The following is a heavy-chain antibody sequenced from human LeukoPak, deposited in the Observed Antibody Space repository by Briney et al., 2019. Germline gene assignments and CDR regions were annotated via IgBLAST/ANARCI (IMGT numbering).Heavy chain of an antibody. CDR3: ARHGGSYFYY. D-gene: IGHD1-26*01. Sequence: SETLSLTCTVSGGSISSYYWSWIRQAPGKGLEWIGYIYYSGTTKYSPSLMGRVSISVDTSKNQFSLRLSSVAAADTAVYYCARHGGSYFYYWGQGTLVTVSS. V-gene: IGHV4-59*08. J-gene: IGHJ4*02. CDR1: GGSISSYY. CDR2: IYYSGTT.